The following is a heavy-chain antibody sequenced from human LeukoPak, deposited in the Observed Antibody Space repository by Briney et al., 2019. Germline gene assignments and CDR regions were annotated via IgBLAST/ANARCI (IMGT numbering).Heavy chain of an antibody. D-gene: IGHD3-10*01. V-gene: IGHV3-23*01. Sequence: GGSLRLSCAASGFTFSSYAMSWVRQAPGKGLEWVSAISGSGGSTDYADSVKGRFSISRDNSKNTLYLQMNSLRAEDTAVYYCGRRGSGSYSNVFDIWGQGTMVTVSS. CDR2: ISGSGGST. J-gene: IGHJ3*02. CDR3: GRRGSGSYSNVFDI. CDR1: GFTFSSYA.